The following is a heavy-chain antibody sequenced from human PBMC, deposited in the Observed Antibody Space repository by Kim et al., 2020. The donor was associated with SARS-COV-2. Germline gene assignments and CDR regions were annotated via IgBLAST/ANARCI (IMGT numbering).Heavy chain of an antibody. CDR1: GYRFTSYV. D-gene: IGHD5-12*01. Sequence: ASVKVSCKASGYRFTSYVMNWVRQAPGQGLEWMGWINTNTGIPTYAQGFTGRFVFSLDTSVSTAYLQISGLKAEDTAVYFCARESTFMVAPTADYWGQGTLVTVSS. J-gene: IGHJ4*02. CDR3: ARESTFMVAPTADY. V-gene: IGHV7-4-1*02. CDR2: INTNTGIP.